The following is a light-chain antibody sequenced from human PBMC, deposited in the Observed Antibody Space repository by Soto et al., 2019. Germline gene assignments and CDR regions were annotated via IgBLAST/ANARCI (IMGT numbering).Light chain of an antibody. CDR1: QDINNY. V-gene: IGKV1-33*01. J-gene: IGKJ2*01. CDR2: DAS. Sequence: DIPMTQSPSSLSASVGDRVTITCQASQDINNYLNWYQQKPGKAPKLLIYDASNLQTGVPSRFSGTGSGTHFTFTISSLQPEDIATYYCQQYESLPRTFGQGTKLEIK. CDR3: QQYESLPRT.